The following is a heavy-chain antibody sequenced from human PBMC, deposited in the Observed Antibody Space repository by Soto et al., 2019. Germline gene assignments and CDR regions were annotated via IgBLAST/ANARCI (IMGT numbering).Heavy chain of an antibody. CDR3: GGYYYDSSGYYYNNWFDP. CDR2: IYYSGST. J-gene: IGHJ5*02. V-gene: IGHV4-30-4*01. Sequence: SETLSLTCTVSGVSISSGDYYWSWIRQPPGKGLEWIGYIYYSGSTYYNPSLKSRVTISVDTSKNQFSLKLSSVTAADTAVYYCGGYYYDSSGYYYNNWFDPWGQGTLVTVSS. CDR1: GVSISSGDYY. D-gene: IGHD3-22*01.